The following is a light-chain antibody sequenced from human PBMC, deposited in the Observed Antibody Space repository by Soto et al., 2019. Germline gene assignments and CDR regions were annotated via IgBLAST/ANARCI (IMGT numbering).Light chain of an antibody. Sequence: EIVLTQSPGTLSLSPGERATLSCRASQSVSSSYLAWYQQKPGQPPRLLIYGASNKATGIPDRFSGSGSGTDFTLTISRLEPEDFAVYYCQQYGRSSLTFGGGTKVEIK. CDR3: QQYGRSSLT. V-gene: IGKV3-20*01. J-gene: IGKJ4*01. CDR1: QSVSSSY. CDR2: GAS.